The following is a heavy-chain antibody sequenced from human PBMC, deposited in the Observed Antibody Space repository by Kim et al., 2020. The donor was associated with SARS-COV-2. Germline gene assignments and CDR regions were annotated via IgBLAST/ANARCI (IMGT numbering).Heavy chain of an antibody. V-gene: IGHV3-33*01. Sequence: GGSLRLSCAASGFTFSSYGMHWVRQAPGKGLEWVAVIWYDGSNKYYADSVKGRFTISRDNSKNTLYLQMNSLRAEDTAVYYCARDFGYGEMYYFDYWGQGTLVTVSS. CDR3: ARDFGYGEMYYFDY. D-gene: IGHD4-17*01. J-gene: IGHJ4*02. CDR1: GFTFSSYG. CDR2: IWYDGSNK.